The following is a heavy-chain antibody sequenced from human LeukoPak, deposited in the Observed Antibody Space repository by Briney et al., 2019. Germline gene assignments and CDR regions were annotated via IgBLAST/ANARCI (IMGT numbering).Heavy chain of an antibody. CDR3: ATGPLETTPHY. CDR2: ISAYNGNT. J-gene: IGHJ4*02. D-gene: IGHD5-24*01. V-gene: IGHV1-18*01. CDR1: GYTFTSYG. Sequence: ASVKVSCKASGYTFTSYGISWVRQAPGQGLEWMGWISAYNGNTNYAQKLQGRVTMTEDTSTDTAYMELSSLRSEDTAVYYCATGPLETTPHYWGQGTLVTVSS.